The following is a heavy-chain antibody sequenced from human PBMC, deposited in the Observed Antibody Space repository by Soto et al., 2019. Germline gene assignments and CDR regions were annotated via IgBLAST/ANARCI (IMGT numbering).Heavy chain of an antibody. D-gene: IGHD6-6*01. J-gene: IGHJ6*02. V-gene: IGHV1-69*13. CDR1: GGTFSSYA. CDR2: IIPIFGTA. CDR3: ARVGTEARNYYYYGMDV. Sequence: GASVKVSCKASGGTFSSYAISWVRQAPGQGLEWMGGIIPIFGTANYAQKFQGRVTITADESTSTAYMELSSLRSEDTAVYYCARVGTEARNYYYYGMDVWGQGTTVTV.